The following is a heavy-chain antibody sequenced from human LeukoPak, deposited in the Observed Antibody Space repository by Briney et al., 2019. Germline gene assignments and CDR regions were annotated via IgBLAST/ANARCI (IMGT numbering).Heavy chain of an antibody. CDR3: ARGHTYYDILTGPGAGSDYYYGMDV. CDR1: GFTFSSYE. CDR2: ISSSGSTI. Sequence: GGSLRLSCAASGFTFSSYEMNWVRQAPGKGLEWVSYISSSGSTINYADSVKGRFTISRDNAKNSLYLQMNSLRAEDTAVYYCARGHTYYDILTGPGAGSDYYYGMDVWGQGTTVTVSS. J-gene: IGHJ6*02. D-gene: IGHD3-9*01. V-gene: IGHV3-48*03.